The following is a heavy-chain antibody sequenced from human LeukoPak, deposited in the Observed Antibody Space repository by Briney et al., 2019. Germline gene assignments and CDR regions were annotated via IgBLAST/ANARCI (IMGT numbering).Heavy chain of an antibody. CDR1: GGTFSSYA. D-gene: IGHD3-22*01. Sequence: SVTVSCKASGGTFSSYAISWVRQAPGQGLEWMGGIIPIFGTANYAQKFQGRVTITADESTSTAYMELSSLRSEDTAVYYCARGPYYYDSSGYYAFDYWGQGTLVTVSS. V-gene: IGHV1-69*13. CDR3: ARGPYYYDSSGYYAFDY. CDR2: IIPIFGTA. J-gene: IGHJ4*02.